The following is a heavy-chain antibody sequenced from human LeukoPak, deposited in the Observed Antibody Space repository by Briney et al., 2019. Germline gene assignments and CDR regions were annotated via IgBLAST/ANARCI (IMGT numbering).Heavy chain of an antibody. Sequence: GRSLRLSCAASGFTFSSYTIHWVRQAPGKGLEWVTIISYDGSNKYYADSVKGRFTISRDNFKNTLYLQMNSLRAEDTAVYYCARGGQGYDLNWFDPWGQGTLVTVSS. J-gene: IGHJ5*02. CDR2: ISYDGSNK. V-gene: IGHV3-30-3*01. CDR1: GFTFSSYT. CDR3: ARGGQGYDLNWFDP. D-gene: IGHD3-3*01.